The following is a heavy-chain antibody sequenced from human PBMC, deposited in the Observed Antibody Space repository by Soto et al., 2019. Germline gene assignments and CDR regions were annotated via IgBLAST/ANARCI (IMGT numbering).Heavy chain of an antibody. J-gene: IGHJ6*02. D-gene: IGHD3-3*01. CDR1: GGSVSSDNS. V-gene: IGHV4-4*02. Sequence: VQLQESGPGLVKPSGTLSLTCAVSGGSVSSDNSWTWVRQPPGKSLEWIGEVFHSGNSNSNPSLKSRVTMSVAKSKNQISLRLNSVTAADTAVYYCARRQRFDFWSSYSYSNHGLDVWGQGTKVAVSS. CDR2: VFHSGNS. CDR3: ARRQRFDFWSSYSYSNHGLDV.